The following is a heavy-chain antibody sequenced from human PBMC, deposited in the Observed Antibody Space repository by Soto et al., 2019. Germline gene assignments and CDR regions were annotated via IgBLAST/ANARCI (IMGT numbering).Heavy chain of an antibody. CDR1: GFTFSSYA. V-gene: IGHV3-23*01. CDR3: AKVILWIVATSMGFDY. CDR2: ISGSGGST. Sequence: GGTLRLSCAASGFTFSSYAMSWVRQAPGKGLEWVSAISGSGGSTYYADTVKGRFTISRDNSKNTLYLQMNSLRAEDTAVYYCAKVILWIVATSMGFDYWGQGTLVPVSS. D-gene: IGHD5-12*01. J-gene: IGHJ4*02.